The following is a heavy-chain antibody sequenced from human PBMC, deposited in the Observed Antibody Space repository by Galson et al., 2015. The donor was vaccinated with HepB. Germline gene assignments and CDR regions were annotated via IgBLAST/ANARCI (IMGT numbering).Heavy chain of an antibody. V-gene: IGHV3-48*01. D-gene: IGHD5-24*01. Sequence: SLRLSCAASGFTFSSYSMNWVRQAPGKGLEWVSYISSSSSTIYYADSVKGRFTISRDNAKNSLYLQMNSLRAEDTAVYYCARDGSRATLEQFFYYYYYYMDVWGKGTTVTVSS. J-gene: IGHJ6*03. CDR3: ARDGSRATLEQFFYYYYYYMDV. CDR1: GFTFSSYS. CDR2: ISSSSSTI.